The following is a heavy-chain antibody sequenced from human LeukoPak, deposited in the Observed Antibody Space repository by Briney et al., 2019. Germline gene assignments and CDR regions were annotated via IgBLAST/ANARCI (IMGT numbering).Heavy chain of an antibody. CDR1: GYTFTGYY. CDR3: ARGHEYYYYYYYMDV. Sequence: ASVKVSCKASGYTFTGYYMHWVRQAPGQGLEWMGWMNPNSGNTGYAQKFQGRVTITRNTSISTAYMELSSLRSEDTAVYYCARGHEYYYYYYYMDVWGKGTTVTVSS. CDR2: MNPNSGNT. J-gene: IGHJ6*03. V-gene: IGHV1-8*03.